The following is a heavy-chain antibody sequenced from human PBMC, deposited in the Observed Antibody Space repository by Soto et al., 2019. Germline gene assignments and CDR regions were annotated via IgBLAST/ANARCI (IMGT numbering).Heavy chain of an antibody. Sequence: SVKVSCKASGGTFSSYATSWVRQAPGQGIEWMGGIIPIFGTANYAQKFQGRVTITADESTSTAYMELSSLRSEDTAVYYCAERLGYCSGGSCLYYYYGMDVWGQGTTVNSP. J-gene: IGHJ6*02. V-gene: IGHV1-69*13. CDR2: IIPIFGTA. D-gene: IGHD2-15*01. CDR3: AERLGYCSGGSCLYYYYGMDV. CDR1: GGTFSSYA.